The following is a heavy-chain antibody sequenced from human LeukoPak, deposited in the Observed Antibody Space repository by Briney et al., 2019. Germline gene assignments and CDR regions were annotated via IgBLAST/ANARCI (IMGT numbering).Heavy chain of an antibody. Sequence: PGRSLRLSCAASGFTFSSYSMNWVRQAPGKGLEWVSSISSSSSYIYYADSVKGRFTISRDNAKNSLYLQMNSLRAEDTAVYYCARERAARGYADYWGQGTLVTVSS. CDR3: ARERAARGYADY. J-gene: IGHJ4*02. V-gene: IGHV3-21*01. CDR2: ISSSSSYI. CDR1: GFTFSSYS. D-gene: IGHD5-12*01.